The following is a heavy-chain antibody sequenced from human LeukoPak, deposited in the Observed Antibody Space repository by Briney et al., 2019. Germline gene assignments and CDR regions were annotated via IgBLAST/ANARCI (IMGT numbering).Heavy chain of an antibody. D-gene: IGHD5-24*01. CDR1: GFTFSSYG. J-gene: IGHJ4*02. V-gene: IGHV3-30*18. Sequence: HPGGSLRLSCAASGFTFSSYGMHWVRQAPGKGLEWVAVISHDGSNKYYADSVKGRSTISRDNSKNTLYLQMNSLRAEDTAVYYCAKKKGRDGYNFLDYWGQGTLVTVSS. CDR2: ISHDGSNK. CDR3: AKKKGRDGYNFLDY.